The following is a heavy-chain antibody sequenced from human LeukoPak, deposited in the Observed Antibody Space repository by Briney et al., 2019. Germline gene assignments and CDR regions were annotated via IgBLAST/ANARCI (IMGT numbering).Heavy chain of an antibody. J-gene: IGHJ4*02. Sequence: SETLSLSCTVSGGSISSYYWSWIRQPPGKGLEWIGYIYYSGSTNYNPSLKSRVTISVDTSKNQFSLKLSSVTAADTAVYYCASSRYGSLDYWGQGTLVTVSS. CDR1: GGSISSYY. V-gene: IGHV4-59*01. CDR3: ASSRYGSLDY. D-gene: IGHD3-10*01. CDR2: IYYSGST.